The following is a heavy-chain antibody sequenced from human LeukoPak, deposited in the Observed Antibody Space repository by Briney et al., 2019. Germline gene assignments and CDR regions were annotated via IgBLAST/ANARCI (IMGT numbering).Heavy chain of an antibody. Sequence: QAGGSLRLSCAASGFAFSGSAMHWVRQAPGKGLEWIGRMRSRANNYATGYAASVYGRFTISRDDSKNTRYLEMNNLKIEDTAVYYCTSQAGYSSSWETWGQGTLVTVSS. CDR3: TSQAGYSSSWET. V-gene: IGHV3-73*01. J-gene: IGHJ5*02. D-gene: IGHD6-13*01. CDR1: GFAFSGSA. CDR2: MRSRANNYAT.